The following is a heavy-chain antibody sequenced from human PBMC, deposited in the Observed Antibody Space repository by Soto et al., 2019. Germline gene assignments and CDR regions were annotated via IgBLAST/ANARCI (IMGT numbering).Heavy chain of an antibody. J-gene: IGHJ5*02. D-gene: IGHD4-4*01. Sequence: ASVKVSCKASGYPFTKYDINWVRQATGQGLEWMGWINPNSGNTGYSQKFQGRVTMTRNTSISTAYMELSSLRFDDTAVYYCARSPPRVEKNNYAGGWFDPWGQGTLVTVSS. CDR1: GYPFTKYD. CDR3: ARSPPRVEKNNYAGGWFDP. CDR2: INPNSGNT. V-gene: IGHV1-8*01.